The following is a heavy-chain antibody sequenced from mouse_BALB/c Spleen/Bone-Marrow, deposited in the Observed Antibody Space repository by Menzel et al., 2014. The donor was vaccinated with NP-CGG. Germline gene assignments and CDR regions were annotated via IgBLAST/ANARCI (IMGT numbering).Heavy chain of an antibody. J-gene: IGHJ4*01. CDR3: ARPQFISGRYYAMDY. D-gene: IGHD1-2*01. CDR1: GYAFTNYW. CDR2: IYPGSGNT. V-gene: IGHV1-63*01. Sequence: VQLVESGAELVRPGTSVKISCKASGYAFTNYWLDWVKQSPGHGLEWIGDIYPGSGNTYFNEKFKGKATLTADKSSSTAYMRLSSLTSEDSAVYFCARPQFISGRYYAMDYWGQGTSVTVSS.